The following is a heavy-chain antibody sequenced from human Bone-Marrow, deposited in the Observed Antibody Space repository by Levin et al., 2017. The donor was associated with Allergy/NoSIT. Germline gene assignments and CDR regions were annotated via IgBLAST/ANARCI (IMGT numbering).Heavy chain of an antibody. D-gene: IGHD5-12*01. CDR2: IIPIFGTA. CDR1: GGTFSSYA. J-gene: IGHJ6*03. CDR3: ARDGAEDIVATSEYYYYYMDV. Sequence: GGSLRLSCKASGGTFSSYAISWVRQAPGQGLEWMGGIIPIFGTANYAQKFQGRVTITADESTSTAYMELSSLRSEDTAVYYCARDGAEDIVATSEYYYYYMDVWGKGTTVTVSS. V-gene: IGHV1-69*01.